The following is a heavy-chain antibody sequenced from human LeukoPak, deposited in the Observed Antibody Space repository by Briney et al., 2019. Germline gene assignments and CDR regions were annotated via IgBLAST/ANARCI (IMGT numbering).Heavy chain of an antibody. CDR3: ARVGDYYDSNGYSVDAFDI. V-gene: IGHV3-72*01. CDR2: IRNKAKSYTT. D-gene: IGHD3-22*01. Sequence: GGSLRLPCAASGFTFSDHYMDWVRQAPGKGLEWVGRIRNKAKSYTTEYAASVKGRFTISRDDSKNSLHLQMNSLKTEDTAVYYCARVGDYYDSNGYSVDAFDIWGQGTMVTVSS. J-gene: IGHJ3*02. CDR1: GFTFSDHY.